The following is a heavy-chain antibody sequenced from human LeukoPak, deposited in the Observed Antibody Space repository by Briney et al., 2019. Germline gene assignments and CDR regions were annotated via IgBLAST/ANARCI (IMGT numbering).Heavy chain of an antibody. CDR3: AALSSSWSGRVFDY. CDR2: IRYDGSNK. D-gene: IGHD6-13*01. J-gene: IGHJ4*02. CDR1: GFSFSSYG. V-gene: IGHV3-30*02. Sequence: PGGSLRLSCAASGFSFSSYGMHWVRQAPGKRLEWVAFIRYDGSNKYYADSVKGRFTISRDNSKNTLYLQMNSLRAEDTAVYYCAALSSSWSGRVFDYWGQGTLVTVSS.